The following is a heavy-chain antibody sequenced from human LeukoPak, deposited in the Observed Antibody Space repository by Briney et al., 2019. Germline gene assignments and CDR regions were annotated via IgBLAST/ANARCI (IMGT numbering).Heavy chain of an antibody. Sequence: SVKVSCKVSGGIFSSYTISWVRQAPGQGLEWMGQIIPIFGTPDFAQEFQDRVTITTDESTCTAYMEMSSLRSEGTAVYYCARLSMERSEAPDLGWFDPWGQGTLVTVSS. CDR1: GGIFSSYT. J-gene: IGHJ5*02. CDR2: IIPIFGTP. CDR3: ARLSMERSEAPDLGWFDP. V-gene: IGHV1-69*05. D-gene: IGHD2/OR15-2a*01.